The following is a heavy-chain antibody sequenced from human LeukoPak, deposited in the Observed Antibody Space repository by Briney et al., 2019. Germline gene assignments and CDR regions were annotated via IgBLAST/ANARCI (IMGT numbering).Heavy chain of an antibody. V-gene: IGHV3-23*01. D-gene: IGHD6-19*01. J-gene: IGHJ1*01. CDR2: ISGSGGST. CDR1: GFTFSSYA. CDR3: AKSYSSGWFEYFQH. Sequence: GGSLRLSCAASGFTFSSYAMSWDRQAPGKGLEWVSAISGSGGSTYYADSVKGRFTISRDNSKNTLYLQMNSLRAEDTAVYYCAKSYSSGWFEYFQHWGQGTLVTVSS.